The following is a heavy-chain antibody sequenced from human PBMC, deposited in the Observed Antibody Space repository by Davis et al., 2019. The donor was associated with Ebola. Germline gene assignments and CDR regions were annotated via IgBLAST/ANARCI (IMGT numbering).Heavy chain of an antibody. D-gene: IGHD3-22*01. J-gene: IGHJ4*02. CDR3: ARAIYYYDSSGYSDY. CDR2: INPSGGST. CDR1: GYTFTGYY. Sequence: ASVKVSCKAFGYTFTGYYIHWVRQAPGQGLEWMGIINPSGGSTSYAQKFQGRVTMTRDTSTSTVYMELSSLRSEDTAVYYCARAIYYYDSSGYSDYWGQGTLVTVSS. V-gene: IGHV1-46*01.